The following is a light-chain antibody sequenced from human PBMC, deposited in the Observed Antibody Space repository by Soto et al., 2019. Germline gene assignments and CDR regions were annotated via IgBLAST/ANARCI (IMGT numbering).Light chain of an antibody. CDR3: QKYNSAPWT. V-gene: IGKV1-27*01. Sequence: DIQMTQSPSSLSASVGDRVTITCRASQGISNYLAWYQQKPGKVPQLLIYAASTLQSRVPSRFSGSGSGTHFTRTISSLQPEDVATYYCQKYNSAPWTFGQGTKVEIQ. CDR1: QGISNY. J-gene: IGKJ1*01. CDR2: AAS.